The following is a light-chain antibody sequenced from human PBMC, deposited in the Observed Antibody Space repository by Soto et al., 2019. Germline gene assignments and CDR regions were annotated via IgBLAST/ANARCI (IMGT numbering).Light chain of an antibody. CDR3: QQFVAIPWT. J-gene: IGKJ2*01. Sequence: DIAMTQSPDSLSVSLGETATINCSSSQSLLHSYDNKDYLAWYQHKPRQPPKLLIYWASARASGVPERSSGSGSRTDFTLTISRLQAEDGAVYYCQQFVAIPWTFSQGTKLEIK. CDR2: WAS. CDR1: QSLLHSYDNKDY. V-gene: IGKV4-1*01.